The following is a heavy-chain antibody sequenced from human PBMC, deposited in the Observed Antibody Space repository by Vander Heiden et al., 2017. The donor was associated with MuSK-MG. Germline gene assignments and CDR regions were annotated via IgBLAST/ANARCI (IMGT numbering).Heavy chain of an antibody. CDR1: GFSLSTSGVG. CDR2: IYWDDDK. J-gene: IGHJ4*02. D-gene: IGHD5-12*01. CDR3: AHDTLFSGYDY. Sequence: QITLKESGPTLVKPTQTLTLTCTFSGFSLSTSGVGVGWIRQPPGKALEWLAVIYWDDDKRYSPSLKSRLTINKDTSKNQVVLTMANMDPVDTATYYCAHDTLFSGYDYWGQGTLVTVSS. V-gene: IGHV2-5*02.